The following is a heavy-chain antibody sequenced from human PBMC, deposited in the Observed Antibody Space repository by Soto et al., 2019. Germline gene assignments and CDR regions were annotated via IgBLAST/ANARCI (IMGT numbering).Heavy chain of an antibody. J-gene: IGHJ5*02. V-gene: IGHV3-30-3*01. D-gene: IGHD3-10*01. CDR3: ARESAGSGKNNWFDP. Sequence: GGSLRLSCAASGFTYSTYTMHWVRQAPGKGLEWVAVISYDGNNKFYADSVKGRFTISRDSTKQTLYLQMNSLRPDDTAMYYCARESAGSGKNNWFDPWGQGTLVTVSS. CDR1: GFTYSTYT. CDR2: ISYDGNNK.